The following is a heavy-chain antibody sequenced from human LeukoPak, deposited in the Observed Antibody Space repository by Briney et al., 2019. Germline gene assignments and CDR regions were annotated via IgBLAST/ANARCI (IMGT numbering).Heavy chain of an antibody. CDR2: IYYSGST. Sequence: PSETLSLTCTVSGGSISSSSYYWGWIRQPPGKGLEWIGSIYYSGSTYYNPSLKSRVTISIDTSKNQFSLNLSSVTATDTAVYSCVRRRRQHPNYFDYWGQGTLVTVSS. V-gene: IGHV4-39*07. CDR1: GGSISSSSYY. D-gene: IGHD5-18*01. J-gene: IGHJ4*02. CDR3: VRRRRQHPNYFDY.